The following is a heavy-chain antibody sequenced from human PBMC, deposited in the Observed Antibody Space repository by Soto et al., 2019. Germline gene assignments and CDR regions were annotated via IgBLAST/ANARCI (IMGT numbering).Heavy chain of an antibody. CDR3: ATGSPQAWSLDY. CDR2: IIPLLGRP. J-gene: IGHJ4*02. Sequence: QVQLVQSGAELKKPGASVKVSCKVSGGTFSSDSVSWVRQAPGQGLEWMGRIIPLLGRPSLAQHFQGSVTITADRATNTVFLGLTNLKSDDTAVYFCATGSPQAWSLDYWGQGTLVSVSS. V-gene: IGHV1-69*08. CDR1: GGTFSSDS. D-gene: IGHD2-8*01.